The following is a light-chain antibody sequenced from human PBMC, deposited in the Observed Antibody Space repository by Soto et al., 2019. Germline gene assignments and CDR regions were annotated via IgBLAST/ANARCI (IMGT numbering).Light chain of an antibody. J-gene: IGKJ5*01. Sequence: DIQMTQSPSTLSASVGDRVTITCRASQNISIWLAWYQQRPGRAPRLLIYDSYSLESGVQSTFSGSGSGTEFSLTIRNLRPDDFATYYCKHYHSFSITFGQGTRLEIK. CDR3: KHYHSFSIT. CDR2: DSY. CDR1: QNISIW. V-gene: IGKV1-5*01.